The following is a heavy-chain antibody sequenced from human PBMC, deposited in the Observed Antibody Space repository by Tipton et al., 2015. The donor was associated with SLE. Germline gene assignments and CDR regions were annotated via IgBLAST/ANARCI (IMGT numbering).Heavy chain of an antibody. Sequence: SLRLSCAASGFTFSSYGMHWARQAPGKGLEWVAFIRYDGSNKYYADSVKGRFTISRDNSKNTLYLQMNSLRAEDTAVYYCAKDRNSGWSYFDYWGQGTLATVSS. V-gene: IGHV3-30*02. J-gene: IGHJ4*02. CDR2: IRYDGSNK. D-gene: IGHD6-19*01. CDR1: GFTFSSYG. CDR3: AKDRNSGWSYFDY.